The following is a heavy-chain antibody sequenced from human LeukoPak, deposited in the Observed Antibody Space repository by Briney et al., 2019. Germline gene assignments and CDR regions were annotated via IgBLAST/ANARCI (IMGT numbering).Heavy chain of an antibody. V-gene: IGHV3-21*01. CDR1: GFTFSSYS. CDR2: ISSSSSYI. Sequence: PGGSLRLSCAASGFTFSSYSMNWVRQAPGKGLEWVSSISSSSSYIYYADSVKGRFTISRDNAKNSLYLQMNSLRAEDTAVYYCASRNDFWSGRFDYWGQGTLVTVSS. J-gene: IGHJ4*02. D-gene: IGHD3-3*01. CDR3: ASRNDFWSGRFDY.